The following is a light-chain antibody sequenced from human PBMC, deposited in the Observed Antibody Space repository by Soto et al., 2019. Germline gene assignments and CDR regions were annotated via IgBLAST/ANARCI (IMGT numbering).Light chain of an antibody. Sequence: AIPLTQSPPSLSASVGDRVTITCRASQGINSALAWYQQKPGKPPKLLIYDASSLESGVPSRFSGSGSGPDFTLTVSSLQPEDFATYYCQQFNSYPRTFGQGTELEI. V-gene: IGKV1-13*02. J-gene: IGKJ2*01. CDR2: DAS. CDR3: QQFNSYPRT. CDR1: QGINSA.